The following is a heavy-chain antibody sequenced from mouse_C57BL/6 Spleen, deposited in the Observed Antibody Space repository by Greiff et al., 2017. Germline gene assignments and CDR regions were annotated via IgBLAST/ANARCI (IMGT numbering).Heavy chain of an antibody. D-gene: IGHD2-3*01. V-gene: IGHV5-17*01. CDR2: ISSGSSTI. CDR1: GFTFSDYG. Sequence: QRVESGGGLVKPGGSLKLSCAASGFTFSDYGMHWVRQAPEKGLEWVAYISSGSSTIYYADTVKGRFTISRDNAKNTLFLQMTSLRSEDTAMYYCARSPDGYYPYYYAMDYWGQGTSVTVSS. CDR3: ARSPDGYYPYYYAMDY. J-gene: IGHJ4*01.